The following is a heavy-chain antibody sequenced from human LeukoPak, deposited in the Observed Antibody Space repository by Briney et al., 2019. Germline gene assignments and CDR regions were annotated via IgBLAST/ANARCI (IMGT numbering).Heavy chain of an antibody. J-gene: IGHJ4*02. CDR1: GFTFRSYS. CDR3: AREVTIFGVVIMDY. D-gene: IGHD3-3*01. Sequence: PGGSLRLSCAASGFTFRSYSMNWVRQAPGKGLEWVSYISSSSSTIYYADSVKGRFTISRDNARNSLYLQMNSLRAEDTAVYYCAREVTIFGVVIMDYWGQGTLVTVSS. CDR2: ISSSSSTI. V-gene: IGHV3-48*01.